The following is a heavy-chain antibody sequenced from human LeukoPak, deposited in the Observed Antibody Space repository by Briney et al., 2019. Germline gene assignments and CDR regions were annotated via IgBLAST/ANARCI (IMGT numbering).Heavy chain of an antibody. D-gene: IGHD3-22*01. J-gene: IGHJ4*02. CDR3: ARNFYFDSSGYYHY. Sequence: ATVKVSCKAPGYSFIGYYMHWVRQAPGQGLEWMGWINPKSAGTNYAQKFQGRVTMTSDASISTAYMDLSGLRSDDTAVYYCARNFYFDSSGYYHYWGQGTLVTVSS. CDR2: INPKSAGT. V-gene: IGHV1-2*02. CDR1: GYSFIGYY.